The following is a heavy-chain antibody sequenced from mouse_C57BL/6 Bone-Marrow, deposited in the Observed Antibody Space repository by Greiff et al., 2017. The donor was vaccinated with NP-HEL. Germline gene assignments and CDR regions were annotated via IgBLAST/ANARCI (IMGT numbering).Heavy chain of an antibody. CDR3: ARYYAYWYFDV. CDR2: IYPGGGYT. D-gene: IGHD1-1*02. V-gene: IGHV1-63*01. Sequence: QVQLQQSGAELVRPGTSVKMSCKASGYTFTNYWIGWAKQRPGHGLEWIGDIYPGGGYTNYNGKFKGKATLTADKSSSTAYMQLSSLTSEDSAVYFCARYYAYWYFDVWGTGTTVTVSS. J-gene: IGHJ1*03. CDR1: GYTFTNYW.